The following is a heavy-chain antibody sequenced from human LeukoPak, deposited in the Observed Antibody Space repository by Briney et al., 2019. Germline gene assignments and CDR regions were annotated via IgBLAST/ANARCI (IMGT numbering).Heavy chain of an antibody. D-gene: IGHD2-2*01. CDR3: ARGPFGYCATTNCFGPLDY. Sequence: SVKVSCKASGGTFSSYAISWVRQAPGQGLEWMGRIIPILGIANYAQKFQGRVTITADKSTSTAYMELSSLRSDDTAVYFCARGPFGYCATTNCFGPLDYWGQGTPVAVSS. CDR2: IIPILGIA. J-gene: IGHJ4*02. V-gene: IGHV1-69*04. CDR1: GGTFSSYA.